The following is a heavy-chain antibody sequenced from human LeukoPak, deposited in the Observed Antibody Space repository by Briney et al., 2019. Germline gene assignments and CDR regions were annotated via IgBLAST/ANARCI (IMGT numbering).Heavy chain of an antibody. V-gene: IGHV3-48*03. CDR2: TSNSGNTI. Sequence: SLRLSCAASGFTISSYEMNWVRQAPGKGLEWVSYTSNSGNTINYADSVKDRFIIFRDNAKNSLYLQMNSLRAEDTAVYYCARDSDIVVVAAATRPYYYYYGMDVWGKGTTVTVSS. CDR3: ARDSDIVVVAAATRPYYYYYGMDV. CDR1: GFTISSYE. D-gene: IGHD2-2*01. J-gene: IGHJ6*04.